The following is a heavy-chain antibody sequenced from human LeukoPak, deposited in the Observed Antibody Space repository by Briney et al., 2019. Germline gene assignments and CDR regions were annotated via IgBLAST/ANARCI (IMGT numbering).Heavy chain of an antibody. CDR2: LNPGGGTT. CDR1: GYTLTSYY. Sequence: ASVKVSCGASGYTLTSYYIHWVRQAPGQGLEWMGVLNPGGGTTSSAETLQGRLNIHGDTSENTVYMELSNLRSEDTAMYYCATPNSTWYSDWGPGTLVTVSS. J-gene: IGHJ4*02. D-gene: IGHD6-13*01. CDR3: ATPNSTWYSD. V-gene: IGHV1-46*01.